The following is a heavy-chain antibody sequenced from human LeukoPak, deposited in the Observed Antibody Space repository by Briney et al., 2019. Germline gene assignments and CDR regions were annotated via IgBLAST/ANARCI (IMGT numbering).Heavy chain of an antibody. D-gene: IGHD6-19*01. CDR3: FVAEVGY. V-gene: IGHV3-73*01. Sequence: PGGSLRLSCAASGFNFSGAAMHWARQASGKGLEWVGRIRSKANSYVTTFAASVKGRFTISGDDAKNTVDLHMNSLKAEDTAVYYCFVAEVGYWGQGTLVTVSS. J-gene: IGHJ4*02. CDR1: GFNFSGAA. CDR2: IRSKANSYVT.